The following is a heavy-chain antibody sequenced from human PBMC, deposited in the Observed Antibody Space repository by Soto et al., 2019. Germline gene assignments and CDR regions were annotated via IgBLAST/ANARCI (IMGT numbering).Heavy chain of an antibody. CDR2: INHSGST. CDR1: GGSFSGYY. Sequence: SETLSLTCAVYGGSFSGYYWSWIRQPPGKGLEWIGEINHSGSTNYNPSLKSRVTISVDTSKNQFSLKLSSETAADTAVYYCARVVLRYFDWLLPQDYYFDYWGQGTLVTVSS. D-gene: IGHD3-9*01. J-gene: IGHJ4*02. CDR3: ARVVLRYFDWLLPQDYYFDY. V-gene: IGHV4-34*01.